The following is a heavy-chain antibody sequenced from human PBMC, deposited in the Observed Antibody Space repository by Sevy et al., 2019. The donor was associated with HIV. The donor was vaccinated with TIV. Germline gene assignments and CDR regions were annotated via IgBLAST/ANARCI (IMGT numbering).Heavy chain of an antibody. CDR2: LSFACGRI. CDR3: AREGCTKPHDY. V-gene: IGHV3-23*01. Sequence: GGSLRLSCVASGFTFSKYSMSWVRQTPGKGLEWVSTLSFACGRINYADSVKGRFTISRDNSKSSVYLQMNNMRVEDTAVYYCAREGCTKPHDYWGQRTLVTVSS. J-gene: IGHJ4*02. D-gene: IGHD2-8*01. CDR1: GFTFSKYS.